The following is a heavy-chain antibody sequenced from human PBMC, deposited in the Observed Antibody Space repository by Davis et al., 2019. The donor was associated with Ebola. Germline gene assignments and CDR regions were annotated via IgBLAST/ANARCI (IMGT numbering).Heavy chain of an antibody. CDR1: GFTFRSYY. CDR2: IDADGSRV. V-gene: IGHV3-74*01. J-gene: IGHJ6*02. Sequence: HTGGSLRLSCAASGFTFRSYYMHWVRQVSGKGLVWVSGIDADGSRVSYADSVKGRFTISRDKAKDTVYLQMNSLRAEDTAEYYCATISYGMDVWGQGTTVTVSS. CDR3: ATISYGMDV. D-gene: IGHD2-21*01.